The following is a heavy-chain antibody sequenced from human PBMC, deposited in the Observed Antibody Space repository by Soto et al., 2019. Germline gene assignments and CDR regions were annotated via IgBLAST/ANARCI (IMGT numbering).Heavy chain of an antibody. CDR1: GGTFSSYA. Sequence: SVKVSCKASGGTFSSYAISWVRQAPGQGLEWMGGIIPIFGTANYAQKFQGRVTITADESTSTAYMELRSLRSEDTAVYFCARRFGVGPVYDAYDFWGQGTMVIGSS. CDR2: IIPIFGTA. D-gene: IGHD3-10*01. J-gene: IGHJ3*01. V-gene: IGHV1-69*13. CDR3: ARRFGVGPVYDAYDF.